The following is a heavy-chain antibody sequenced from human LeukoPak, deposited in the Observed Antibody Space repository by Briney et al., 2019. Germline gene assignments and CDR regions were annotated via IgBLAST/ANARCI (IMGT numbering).Heavy chain of an antibody. Sequence: SETPSLTCTVSGGSISSYYWSWIRQPPGKGLEWIGYIYYSGSTNYNPSLKSRVTISVDTSKNQFSLKLSSVTAADTAVYYCARVPPVRGWFDYWGQGTLVTVSS. D-gene: IGHD6-19*01. CDR1: GGSISSYY. CDR2: IYYSGST. V-gene: IGHV4-59*01. J-gene: IGHJ4*02. CDR3: ARVPPVRGWFDY.